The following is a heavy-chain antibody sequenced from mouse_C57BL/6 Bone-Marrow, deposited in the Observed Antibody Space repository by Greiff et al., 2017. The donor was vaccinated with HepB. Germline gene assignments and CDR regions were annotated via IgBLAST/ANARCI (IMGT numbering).Heavy chain of an antibody. V-gene: IGHV14-3*01. J-gene: IGHJ2*01. CDR2: IDPANGNT. Sequence: VQLKQSVAELVRPGASVKLSCTASGFNIKNTYMHWVKQRPEQGLEWIGRIDPANGNTKYAPKFQGKATITADTSSNTAYLQLSSLTSEDTAIYYCARGLITTVVATDYWGQGTTLTVSS. D-gene: IGHD1-1*01. CDR1: GFNIKNTY. CDR3: ARGLITTVVATDY.